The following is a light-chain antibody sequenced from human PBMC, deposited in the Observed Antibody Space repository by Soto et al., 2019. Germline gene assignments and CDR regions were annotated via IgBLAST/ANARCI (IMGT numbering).Light chain of an antibody. J-gene: IGLJ1*01. CDR3: NSYATGNTRV. CDR1: SSDIGDYDY. V-gene: IGLV2-14*01. Sequence: QSVLTQPSSVSVSPGQSFTISCPGSSSDIGDYDYVSWYQQHPGKAPKALISEVSNRPSGVSNRFSGSKSGNTPSLTISGLQAEDEADYYCNSYATGNTRVFGTGTKVTVL. CDR2: EVS.